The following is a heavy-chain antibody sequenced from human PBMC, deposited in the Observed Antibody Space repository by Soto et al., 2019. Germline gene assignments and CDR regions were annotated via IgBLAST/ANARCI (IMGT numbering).Heavy chain of an antibody. CDR2: IYPGDSDT. V-gene: IGHV5-51*01. D-gene: IGHD2-8*01. CDR1: GYSFTSYW. J-gene: IGHJ6*02. CDR3: ATHGTNGVPYYGMDV. Sequence: GESLKISCKGSGYSFTSYWIGWVRQMRGKGLGWMGNIYPGDSDTRYSPSFQGQVTISADKSISTAYLQWSSLKASDTAMYYCATHGTNGVPYYGMDVWGQGTTVTVS.